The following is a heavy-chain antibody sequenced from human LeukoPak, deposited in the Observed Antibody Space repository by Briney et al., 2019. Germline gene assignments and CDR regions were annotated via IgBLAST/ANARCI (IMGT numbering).Heavy chain of an antibody. CDR1: GFTFSSYS. D-gene: IGHD3-10*01. CDR2: ISSSSSTI. Sequence: PGGSLRLSCAASGFTFSSYSMNWVRQAPGKGLEWVSYISSSSSTIYYADSVKGRFTISRDNAKNSLYLQMNSLRAEDTAVYYCATPMVRGVIPSDYWGQGTLVTVSS. V-gene: IGHV3-48*01. J-gene: IGHJ4*02. CDR3: ATPMVRGVIPSDY.